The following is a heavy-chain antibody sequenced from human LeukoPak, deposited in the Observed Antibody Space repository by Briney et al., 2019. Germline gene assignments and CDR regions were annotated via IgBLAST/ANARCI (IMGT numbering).Heavy chain of an antibody. CDR1: GYTFTSYY. D-gene: IGHD3-10*01. V-gene: IGHV1-46*01. CDR2: INPSGGGT. J-gene: IGHJ4*02. Sequence: ASVKVSCKASGYTFTSYYMHWVRQAPGQGLEWMGIINPSGGGTSYAQKFQGRVTMTRDTSTSTVYMELSSLRSEDTAVYYCARGGSTYGSGSYWGYFDYWGQGTLVTVSS. CDR3: ARGGSTYGSGSYWGYFDY.